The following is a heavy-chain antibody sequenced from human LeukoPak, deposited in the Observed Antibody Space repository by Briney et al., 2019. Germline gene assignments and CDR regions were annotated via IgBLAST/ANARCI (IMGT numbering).Heavy chain of an antibody. V-gene: IGHV1-58*02. D-gene: IGHD6-19*01. CDR2: IVVGSGNT. CDR1: GFTFTSSA. J-gene: IGHJ4*02. CDR3: AKDLGYSSGWYEAS. Sequence: SVKVSCKASGFTFTSSAMQWVRQARGQRLEWIGWIVVGSGNTNYAQKFQERVTITRDMSTSTTYMELSSLRSEDTAVYYCAKDLGYSSGWYEASWGQGTLVTVSS.